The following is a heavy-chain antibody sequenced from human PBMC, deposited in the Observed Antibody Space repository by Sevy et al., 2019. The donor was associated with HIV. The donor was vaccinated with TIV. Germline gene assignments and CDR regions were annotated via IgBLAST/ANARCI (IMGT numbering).Heavy chain of an antibody. V-gene: IGHV3-30*02. D-gene: IGHD5-12*01. Sequence: GGSLRLSCAASGFTFSNYGMHWVRQAPGKGLEWVAIIWYDGNNKYYADSVKGRFTISRDNSKNTLYLQMNSLRAEDTAVYYCARDRGVATIQYAFDIWGQGTMVTVSS. CDR2: IWYDGNNK. CDR3: ARDRGVATIQYAFDI. CDR1: GFTFSNYG. J-gene: IGHJ3*02.